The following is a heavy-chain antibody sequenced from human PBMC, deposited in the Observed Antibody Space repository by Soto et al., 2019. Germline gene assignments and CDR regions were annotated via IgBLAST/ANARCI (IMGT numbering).Heavy chain of an antibody. V-gene: IGHV3-49*04. CDR1: GFTFGDYA. CDR3: TRASSLDFDF. Sequence: TGGSLRLSCTTSGFTFGDYALSWVRQAPGKGLEWVGLIRRNAYGGTTDYAASVKGRFTISRDDSKSIAYLQMNSLRTEDTALYYCTRASSLDFDFWGQGTLVTVSS. CDR2: IRRNAYGGTT. J-gene: IGHJ4*02. D-gene: IGHD3-16*01.